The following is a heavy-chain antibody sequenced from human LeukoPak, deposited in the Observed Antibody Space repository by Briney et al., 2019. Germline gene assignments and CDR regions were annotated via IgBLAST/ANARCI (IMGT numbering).Heavy chain of an antibody. J-gene: IGHJ4*02. CDR1: GGSFSGYY. D-gene: IGHD3-10*01. CDR3: ARGSEGSGNYYNPRYFDY. CDR2: INHSGST. V-gene: IGHV4-34*01. Sequence: SETLSLTCAVYGGSFSGYYWSWIRQPPGKGLEWIGEINHSGSTNYNPSLKSRVTISVDTSKNQFSLKLSSVTAADTAVYYCARGSEGSGNYYNPRYFDYWGQGTLVTVSP.